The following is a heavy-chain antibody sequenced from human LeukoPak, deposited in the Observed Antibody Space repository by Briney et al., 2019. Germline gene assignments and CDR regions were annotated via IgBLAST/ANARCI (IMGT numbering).Heavy chain of an antibody. V-gene: IGHV1-8*02. CDR3: ARGDWGDFDY. CDR2: MNPNSGNT. Sequence: ASVKVSCKASGYTFTGYYMHWVRQAPGQGLEWMGWMNPNSGNTGYAQKFQGRVTMTRNTSISTAYMELSSLRSEDTAVYYCARGDWGDFDYWGQGTLVTVSS. J-gene: IGHJ4*02. D-gene: IGHD7-27*01. CDR1: GYTFTGYY.